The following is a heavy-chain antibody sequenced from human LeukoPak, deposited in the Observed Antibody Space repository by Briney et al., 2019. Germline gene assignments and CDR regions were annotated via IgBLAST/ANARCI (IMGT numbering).Heavy chain of an antibody. CDR1: GFTFSSYD. CDR2: IGTAGDT. Sequence: GGALILSCSASGFTFSSYDMHWVRQATGKGLEWVSAIGTAGDTYYPGSVKGRFTISRENAKNSLYLQTNSLRAGDTAVYYCARGQWLVPRTRDYYMDVWGKGTTVTISS. D-gene: IGHD6-19*01. J-gene: IGHJ6*03. CDR3: ARGQWLVPRTRDYYMDV. V-gene: IGHV3-13*01.